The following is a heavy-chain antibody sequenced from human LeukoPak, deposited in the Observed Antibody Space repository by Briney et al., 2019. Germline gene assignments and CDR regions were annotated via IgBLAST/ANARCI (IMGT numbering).Heavy chain of an antibody. J-gene: IGHJ6*02. CDR3: ARGTWIQSYYYYGMDV. CDR1: GGSISSSSYY. Sequence: SETLSLTCTVSGGSISSSSYYWGWIRQPPGKGLEWIGSIYYSGSTYYNPSLKSRVTISVDTSKNQFSLKLSSVTAADTAVYYCARGTWIQSYYYYGMDVWGQGTTVTVSS. D-gene: IGHD5-18*01. V-gene: IGHV4-39*07. CDR2: IYYSGST.